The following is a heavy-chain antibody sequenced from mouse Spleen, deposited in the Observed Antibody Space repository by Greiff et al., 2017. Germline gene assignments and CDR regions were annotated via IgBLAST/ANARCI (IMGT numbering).Heavy chain of an antibody. Sequence: EVQVVESGPELVKPGASVKISCKASGYSFTGYYMNWVKQSPEKSLEWIGEINPSTGGTTYNQKFKAKATLTVDKSSSTAYMQLKSLTSEDSAVYYCARDDGYHYAMDYWGQGTSVTVSS. CDR1: GYSFTGYY. D-gene: IGHD2-3*01. CDR3: ARDDGYHYAMDY. J-gene: IGHJ4*01. V-gene: IGHV1-42*01. CDR2: INPSTGGT.